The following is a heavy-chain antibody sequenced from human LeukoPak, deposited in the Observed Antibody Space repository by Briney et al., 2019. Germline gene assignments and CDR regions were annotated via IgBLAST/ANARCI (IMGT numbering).Heavy chain of an antibody. Sequence: SVKVSCKAPGGTFSSYAISWVRQAAGQGLEGMGGIIPIFGTAKYAQKFQGRVTITTDESTSTAYMELSSLRSQDTTVYYCARKSFWSYYQENWFDLWGQGTLVTVSS. D-gene: IGHD3-10*01. CDR3: ARKSFWSYYQENWFDL. CDR2: IIPIFGTA. CDR1: GGTFSSYA. V-gene: IGHV1-69*05. J-gene: IGHJ5*02.